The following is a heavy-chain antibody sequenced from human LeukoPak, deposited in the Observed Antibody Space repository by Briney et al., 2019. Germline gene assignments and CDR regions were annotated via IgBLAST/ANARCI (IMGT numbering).Heavy chain of an antibody. D-gene: IGHD3-10*01. V-gene: IGHV1-2*02. J-gene: IGHJ4*02. CDR2: INPNSGGT. CDR3: AREGPPGDTNPHFDY. CDR1: GYTFTGYY. Sequence: ASVKVSCKASGYTFTGYYMHWVRQAPGQGLEWMGWINPNSGGTNYAQNFQGRVTMTRDTSISTAYMELSRLRYDDTAVYYCAREGPPGDTNPHFDYWGQGILVTVSS.